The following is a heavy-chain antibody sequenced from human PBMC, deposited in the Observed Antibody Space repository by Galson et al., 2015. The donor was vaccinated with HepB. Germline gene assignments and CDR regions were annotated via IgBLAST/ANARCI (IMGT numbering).Heavy chain of an antibody. CDR2: ISAFDGNN. Sequence: QSGAEVKKPGESLKISCKASAYRFSSYAITWLRQAPGQGLEWMGWISAFDGNNEVAQKFQGRLTLTTDTPTATAYMELWSLRPDDTAIYFCARHPVPESSSWHAERDWLDPWGQGTQVTVSS. CDR3: ARHPVPESSSWHAERDWLDP. V-gene: IGHV1-18*01. D-gene: IGHD1-1*01. CDR1: AYRFSSYA. J-gene: IGHJ5*02.